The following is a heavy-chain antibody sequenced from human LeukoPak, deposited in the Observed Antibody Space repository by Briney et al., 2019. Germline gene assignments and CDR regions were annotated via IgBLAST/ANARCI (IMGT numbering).Heavy chain of an antibody. CDR2: ISGSGGST. CDR1: GFTFSSYA. V-gene: IGHV3-23*01. CDR3: ARPRGDF. Sequence: QPGGSLRLSCAASGFTFSSYAMSRVRQAPGKGLEWVSAISGSGGSTYYADSVKGRFTISRDNAKNSLYLQMNSLRADDTALYYCARPRGDFWGQGTLVTVSS. J-gene: IGHJ4*02.